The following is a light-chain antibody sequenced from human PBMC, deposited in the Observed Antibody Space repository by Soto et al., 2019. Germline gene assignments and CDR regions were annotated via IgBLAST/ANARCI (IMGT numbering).Light chain of an antibody. V-gene: IGKV1-33*01. CDR1: QNINNY. J-gene: IGKJ5*01. CDR2: DAS. Sequence: DIQMTHSPSFLSASVIYRVTITCQASQNINNYLNWYQQKPGRAPKLLIYDASNLEAGVPSRFRGSGSGTDFTFTISRLQPEDIATYYCQQYENLPTFGQGTRLEL. CDR3: QQYENLPT.